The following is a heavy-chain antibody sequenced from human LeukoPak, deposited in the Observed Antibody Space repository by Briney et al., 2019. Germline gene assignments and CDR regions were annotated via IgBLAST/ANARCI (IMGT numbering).Heavy chain of an antibody. V-gene: IGHV3-23*01. CDR1: GFTFSSYA. J-gene: IGHJ4*02. CDR3: AKEFVDDFWSGYSYYFDY. D-gene: IGHD3-3*01. CDR2: ISGSGGST. Sequence: PGGSLRLSCAASGFTFSSYAMSWVRQAPGKGLEWVSAISGSGGSTYYADSVKGRFTISRDNSKNTLYLQMNSLRAEDTAVYYCAKEFVDDFWSGYSYYFDYWGQGTLVTVSS.